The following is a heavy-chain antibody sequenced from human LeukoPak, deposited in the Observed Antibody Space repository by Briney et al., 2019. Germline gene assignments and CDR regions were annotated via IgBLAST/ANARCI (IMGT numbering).Heavy chain of an antibody. J-gene: IGHJ5*02. CDR1: GGSISSYY. D-gene: IGHD5-24*01. CDR3: ARHNYCLHWFDP. CDR2: IYYSGST. Sequence: SETLSLTCTVSGGSISSYYWSWIRQPPGKGLEWIGYIYYSGSTNYNPSLKSRVTIPVDTSKNQSSLKLSSVTAADTAVYYCARHNYCLHWFDPWGQGTLVTVSS. V-gene: IGHV4-59*08.